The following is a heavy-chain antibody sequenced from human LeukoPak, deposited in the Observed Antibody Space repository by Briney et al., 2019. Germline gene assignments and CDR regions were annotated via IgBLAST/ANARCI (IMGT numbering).Heavy chain of an antibody. D-gene: IGHD3-22*01. CDR3: AKDPTHFRVWDDYDNTRLNY. Sequence: GGSLRLSCAASGFTFSGYEMNWVRQAPGKGLEWVAFTRYDGNNKYYADSVKGRFTISRDNSKNTVYLQMNSLRAEDTAVYYCAKDPTHFRVWDDYDNTRLNYWGQGTLVTVSS. J-gene: IGHJ4*02. V-gene: IGHV3-30*02. CDR2: TRYDGNNK. CDR1: GFTFSGYE.